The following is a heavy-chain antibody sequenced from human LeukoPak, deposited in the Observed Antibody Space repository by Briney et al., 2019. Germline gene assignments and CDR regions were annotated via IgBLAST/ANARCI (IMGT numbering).Heavy chain of an antibody. CDR3: AKDYALLGYSDY. D-gene: IGHD6-13*01. Sequence: GGSLRLSCAASGFTFSSYSMNWVRQAPGKGLEWVSAISGSGGSTYYADSVKGRFTISRDNSKNTLYLQMNSLRAEDTAVYYCAKDYALLGYSDYWGQGTLVTVSS. CDR2: ISGSGGST. V-gene: IGHV3-23*01. CDR1: GFTFSSYS. J-gene: IGHJ4*02.